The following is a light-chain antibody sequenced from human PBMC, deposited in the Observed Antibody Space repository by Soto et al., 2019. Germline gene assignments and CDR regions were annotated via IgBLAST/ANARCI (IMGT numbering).Light chain of an antibody. CDR2: GSS. V-gene: IGKV3-15*01. Sequence: EIVMTQSPATLSVSPGGRVTLSCRASQSVSINLAWYQQKPGQSPRLLVYGSSTRATGVPARFSGRGSGTEFTLTISSLQFEDFAVYYCQQYDNWPHTVGQGTKLEIK. CDR1: QSVSIN. CDR3: QQYDNWPHT. J-gene: IGKJ2*01.